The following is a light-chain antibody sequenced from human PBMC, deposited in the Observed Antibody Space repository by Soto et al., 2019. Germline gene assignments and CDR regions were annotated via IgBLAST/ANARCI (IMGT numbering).Light chain of an antibody. CDR3: QQYGSCPSGT. CDR2: GAS. V-gene: IGKV3-15*01. Sequence: EIVMTQSPATLSVSPGERATLSCRASQSISSSLAWYQQKPGQAPRLLIYGASPRATGIPARFSGSGSGTEFTLTISSLQSEDCAVYYCQQYGSCPSGTFGQGTKVEIK. J-gene: IGKJ1*01. CDR1: QSISSS.